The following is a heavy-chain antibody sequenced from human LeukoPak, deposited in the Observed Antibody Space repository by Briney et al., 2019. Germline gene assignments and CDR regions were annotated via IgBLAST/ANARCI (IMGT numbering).Heavy chain of an antibody. Sequence: ASVKVSCKAAGYTFTGYYMFWVRQAPGQGLESMGRINPNSGGTNYAQKFQGRVTMTRDTSISTAYMELSSLRSDDTAVYYCAREYCSGGSCDSVEDWFDPWRQGTLVTVSS. V-gene: IGHV1-2*06. CDR1: GYTFTGYY. D-gene: IGHD2-15*01. J-gene: IGHJ5*02. CDR2: INPNSGGT. CDR3: AREYCSGGSCDSVEDWFDP.